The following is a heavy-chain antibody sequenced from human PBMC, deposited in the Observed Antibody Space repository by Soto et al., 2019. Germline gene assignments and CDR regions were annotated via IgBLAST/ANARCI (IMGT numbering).Heavy chain of an antibody. CDR3: ARYGAGMCKNPMPFDY. CDR2: IIPIFGTA. D-gene: IGHD6-13*01. CDR1: GGTFSSYA. V-gene: IGHV1-69*13. Sequence: SVKVSCKASGGTFSSYAISWVRQAPGQGLEWMGGIIPIFGTANYAQKFQGRVTITADESTSTAYMELSSLRSEDTAVYYCARYGAGMCKNPMPFDYWGQGTLVTVSS. J-gene: IGHJ4*02.